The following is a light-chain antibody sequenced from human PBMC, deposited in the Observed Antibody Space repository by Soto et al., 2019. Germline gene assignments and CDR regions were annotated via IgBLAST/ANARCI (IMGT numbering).Light chain of an antibody. CDR2: AVN. J-gene: IGLJ1*01. V-gene: IGLV2-14*01. Sequence: QSALTQPASVSASPGRSIFISCTGTSEDIGAYDYVSWYQQHPGKAPKLILYAVNDRPSGVSSRFSGSKSGNTASLTISGVQPDDEADYYCSSYRSSDTLEVFGTGTKVTVL. CDR1: SEDIGAYDY. CDR3: SSYRSSDTLEV.